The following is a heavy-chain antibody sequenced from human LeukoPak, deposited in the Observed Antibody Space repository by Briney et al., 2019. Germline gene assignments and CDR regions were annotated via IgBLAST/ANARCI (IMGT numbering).Heavy chain of an antibody. CDR2: ISWNSGII. CDR3: ARAHYYDSSGLDF. V-gene: IGHV3-9*01. CDR1: GFTFDDYA. J-gene: IGHJ4*02. D-gene: IGHD3-22*01. Sequence: GGSLRLSCAASGFTFDDYAMHWVRQAPGKGLEWVSGISWNSGIIGYADSVKGRFTISRDNAKNSLYLQMNSLRAEDTAVYYCARAHYYDSSGLDFWGQGTLVTVSS.